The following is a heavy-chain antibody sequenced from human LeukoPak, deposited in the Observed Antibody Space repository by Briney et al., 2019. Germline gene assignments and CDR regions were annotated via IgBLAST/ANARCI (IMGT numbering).Heavy chain of an antibody. CDR1: GFTFSEAW. Sequence: GGSLRLSCAASGFTFSEAWMHWVRQAPGKGLVWGSRINNDGSTTRYADSVKGRFTISRDNAKNTLYLQMNSLRAEDTAVYYCARVSGPGMNEYFHLWGQGTLVTVSS. CDR3: ARVSGPGMNEYFHL. J-gene: IGHJ1*01. V-gene: IGHV3-74*01. CDR2: INNDGSTT. D-gene: IGHD3-10*01.